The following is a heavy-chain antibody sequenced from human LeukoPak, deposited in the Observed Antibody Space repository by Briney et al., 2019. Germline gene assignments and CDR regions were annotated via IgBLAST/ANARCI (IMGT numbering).Heavy chain of an antibody. V-gene: IGHV3-23*01. D-gene: IGHD4-17*01. CDR1: GFTFSSYA. J-gene: IGHJ4*02. Sequence: PGGSLRLSCAACGFTFSSYAMSWVRQAPGKGLEWVSAISGSGVSTYYADSVKGRFTISRDNSKNTLYLQMNTMRAEDTAVYYCAKGGDFDYWGQGTLVTVSS. CDR3: AKGGDFDY. CDR2: ISGSGVST.